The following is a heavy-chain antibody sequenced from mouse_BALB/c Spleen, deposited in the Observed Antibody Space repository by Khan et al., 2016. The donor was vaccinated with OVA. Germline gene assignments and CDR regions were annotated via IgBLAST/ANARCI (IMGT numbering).Heavy chain of an antibody. Sequence: EVQLQESGPELVKPAPSVKLSCTASGFNIKDTYMHWVKQRPEQGLEWIGRIDPANGNTKYDPKFQGKATITADTSSNPAYLQLSSLTAEDTSVYYCARMNAWGQGTTLTVSS. CDR1: GFNIKDTY. V-gene: IGHV14-3*02. J-gene: IGHJ2*01. CDR2: IDPANGNT. CDR3: ARMNA.